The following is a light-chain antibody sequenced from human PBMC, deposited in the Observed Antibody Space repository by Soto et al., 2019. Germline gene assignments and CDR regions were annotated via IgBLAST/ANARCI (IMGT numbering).Light chain of an antibody. CDR2: DVS. Sequence: EIVMTQSPASLSVSPGERVTLSCRAGQGVTTNFAWYQQKSGQSPRLLIYDVSTRATGVPARFSGTGSETEFTLTISSLQSEDFAVYFCQQYNNWPPITFGQGTRLEIK. J-gene: IGKJ5*01. V-gene: IGKV3-15*01. CDR1: QGVTTN. CDR3: QQYNNWPPIT.